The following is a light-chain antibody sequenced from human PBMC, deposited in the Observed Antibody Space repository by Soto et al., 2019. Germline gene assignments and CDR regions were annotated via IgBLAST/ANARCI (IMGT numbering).Light chain of an antibody. CDR2: GAS. J-gene: IGKJ1*01. CDR1: QSVSSN. CDR3: QQYNNWPWT. V-gene: IGKV3-15*01. Sequence: EIVMTQSPATLSVSPGERATLSCRASQSVSSNLAWYQQKPGQAPRLLIYGASTRATGIPARFSGSGSGTEFTLPINSLQSEDFAVYYCQQYNNWPWTFGQGTKVEIK.